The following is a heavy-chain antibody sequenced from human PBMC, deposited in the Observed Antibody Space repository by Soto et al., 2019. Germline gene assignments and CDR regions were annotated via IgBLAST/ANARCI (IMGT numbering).Heavy chain of an antibody. V-gene: IGHV4-59*01. J-gene: IGHJ6*02. Sequence: SDTLSLTCTVSGGSISSYNRSCIRQHPGKGLEWIVYIYYSGSTNYNPSLKSRVTISVDTSKNWFSLKLSSVTAADTAVYYCARDRIAGWAGGYNYYGMDVWGQGPTVTVSS. CDR1: GGSISSYN. D-gene: IGHD6-13*01. CDR2: IYYSGST. CDR3: ARDRIAGWAGGYNYYGMDV.